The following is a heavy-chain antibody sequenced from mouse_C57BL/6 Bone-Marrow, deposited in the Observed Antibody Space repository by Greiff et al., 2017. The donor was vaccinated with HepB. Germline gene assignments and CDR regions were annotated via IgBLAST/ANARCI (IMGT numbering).Heavy chain of an antibody. V-gene: IGHV1-15*01. CDR1: GYTFTDYE. CDR3: TRRGLLWDY. D-gene: IGHD2-1*01. Sequence: VQLQQSGAELVRPGASVTLSCKASGYTFTDYEMHWVKQTPVHGLEWIGAIDPETGGTAYNQKFKGKAILTADKSSSTAYMELRSLTSEDSAVYYCTRRGLLWDYWGQGTTLTVSS. J-gene: IGHJ2*01. CDR2: IDPETGGT.